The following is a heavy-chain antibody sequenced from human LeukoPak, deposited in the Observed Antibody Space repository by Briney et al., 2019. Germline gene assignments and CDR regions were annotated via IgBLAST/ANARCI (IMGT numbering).Heavy chain of an antibody. CDR2: INHSGST. CDR1: GGSFSGYY. J-gene: IGHJ4*02. D-gene: IGHD5-18*01. V-gene: IGHV4-34*01. Sequence: SETLSLTCAVYGGSFSGYYWSWIRQPPGKGLEWIGEINHSGSTNYNPSLKSRVTISVDTSKNQFSLKLSSVTAADTAVYYCARDRYSYGSGAFFDYWGLGTLVTVSS. CDR3: ARDRYSYGSGAFFDY.